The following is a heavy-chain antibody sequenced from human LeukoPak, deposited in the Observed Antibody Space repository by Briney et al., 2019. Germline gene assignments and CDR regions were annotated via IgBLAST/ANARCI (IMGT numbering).Heavy chain of an antibody. CDR2: MYYSGST. V-gene: IGHV4-59*11. CDR1: GGSINSHY. D-gene: IGHD3-16*02. CDR3: ARGHYIWGTYRQYSGY. Sequence: SQTLSLTCTESGGSINSHYWNWIPQPPGKGLEWVGYMYYSGSTSYNPSLMSRVTISVDTSKYQFSLKLSSVTAADTAVYYCARGHYIWGTYRQYSGYWGQGTLVTVSS. J-gene: IGHJ4*02.